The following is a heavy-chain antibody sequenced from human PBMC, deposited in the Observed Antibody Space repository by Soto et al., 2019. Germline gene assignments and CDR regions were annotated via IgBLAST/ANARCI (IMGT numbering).Heavy chain of an antibody. CDR2: IIPIFGTA. CDR1: GGTFSSYA. J-gene: IGHJ6*02. Sequence: QVQLVQSGAEVKKPGSSVKVSCKASGGTFSSYAISWVRQAPGQGLEWMGGIIPIFGTANYAQKFQGRVRITADESTSTAYMELSSLRSEDTAVYYCARGYYGSGSFRYYFDGMDVWGQGTTVTVSS. V-gene: IGHV1-69*01. CDR3: ARGYYGSGSFRYYFDGMDV. D-gene: IGHD3-10*01.